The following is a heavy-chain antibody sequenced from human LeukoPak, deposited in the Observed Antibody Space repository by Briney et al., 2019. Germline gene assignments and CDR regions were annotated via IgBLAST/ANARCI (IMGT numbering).Heavy chain of an antibody. Sequence: PGGSLRLSCAASGFTFTTYWMHWVRQAPGKGLVWVSHINSDGSITSYADSVKGRFTISRDNAKNSLYLQMNSLRAEDTAVYYCARETWAAMSALSFDYWGQGTLVTVSS. J-gene: IGHJ4*02. CDR2: INSDGSIT. CDR1: GFTFTTYW. CDR3: ARETWAAMSALSFDY. V-gene: IGHV3-74*01. D-gene: IGHD2-15*01.